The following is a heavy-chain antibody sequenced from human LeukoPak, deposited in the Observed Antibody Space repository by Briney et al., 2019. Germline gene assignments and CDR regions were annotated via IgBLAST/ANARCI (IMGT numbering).Heavy chain of an antibody. Sequence: SHTLSLTCADSGGSVSGGGYSWSWIRQPPGKGLEWIGYIYYSGSTNYNPTLKSRVTISVDTSKNQFSLRLSSVTAADTAVYYCARHGTISSESYFDYWGQGALVTVSS. CDR3: ARHGTISSESYFDY. J-gene: IGHJ4*02. CDR1: GGSVSGGGYS. CDR2: IYYSGST. D-gene: IGHD1-14*01. V-gene: IGHV4-61*08.